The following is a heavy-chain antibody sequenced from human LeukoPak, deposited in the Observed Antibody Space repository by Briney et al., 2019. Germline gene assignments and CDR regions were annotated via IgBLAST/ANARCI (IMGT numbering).Heavy chain of an antibody. CDR2: ISPSGSSI. Sequence: GGSLRLSCAASGFTFSSYEMNWVRQAPGKGLEWVSYISPSGSSIYYADSVKGRFTISRDNAKNSLFLQMNSLRDEDTAVYYCARVCRDSSGYGAFDIWGQGTMVTVSS. CDR3: ARVCRDSSGYGAFDI. J-gene: IGHJ3*02. V-gene: IGHV3-48*03. CDR1: GFTFSSYE. D-gene: IGHD3-22*01.